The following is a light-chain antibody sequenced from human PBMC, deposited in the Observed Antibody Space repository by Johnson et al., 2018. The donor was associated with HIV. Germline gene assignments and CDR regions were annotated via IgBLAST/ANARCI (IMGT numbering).Light chain of an antibody. Sequence: QSVLTQPPSVSAAPGQRVTISCSGRGSNIGSHYVSWYQQLPGTAPKLLIFENDKRPSGIPDRFSGSKSGPSATLAITGLQAGDEADYYCGTWDNSLSIGYVFGTGTKVTVL. CDR3: GTWDNSLSIGYV. J-gene: IGLJ1*01. CDR1: GSNIGSHY. CDR2: END. V-gene: IGLV1-51*02.